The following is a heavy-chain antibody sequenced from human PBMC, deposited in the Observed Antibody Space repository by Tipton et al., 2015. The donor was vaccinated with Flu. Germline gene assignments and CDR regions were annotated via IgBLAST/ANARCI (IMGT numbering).Heavy chain of an antibody. CDR2: ISSSSSYI. CDR3: ARDSSKRYSYGQGAFDI. Sequence: GSLRLSCAASGFTFSSYSMNWVRQAPGKGLEWVSSISSSSSYIYYADSVKGRFTIPRDNAKNSLYLQMNSLRAEDTAVYYCARDSSKRYSYGQGAFDIWGQGTMVTVPS. J-gene: IGHJ3*02. D-gene: IGHD5-18*01. V-gene: IGHV3-21*01. CDR1: GFTFSSYS.